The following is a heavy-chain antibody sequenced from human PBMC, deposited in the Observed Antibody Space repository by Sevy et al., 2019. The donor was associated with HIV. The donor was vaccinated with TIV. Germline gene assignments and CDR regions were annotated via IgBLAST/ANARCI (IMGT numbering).Heavy chain of an antibody. Sequence: QSQTLSLTCAISGDSVSTYSAAWNWIRQSPSRDLEWLGRTYYKSKWYNDYALSVKSRISINPDTPKNQISLQLNSVTPEDTAVYYCARESRWFFFHFDYWGQGTLVTVSS. CDR1: GDSVSTYSAA. J-gene: IGHJ4*02. CDR3: ARESRWFFFHFDY. CDR2: TYYKSKWYN. V-gene: IGHV6-1*01. D-gene: IGHD3-10*01.